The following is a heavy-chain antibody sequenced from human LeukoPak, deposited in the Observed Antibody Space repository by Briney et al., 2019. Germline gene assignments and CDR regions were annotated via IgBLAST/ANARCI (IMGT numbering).Heavy chain of an antibody. CDR3: AGGGGLLTDS. Sequence: GGSLRLSCEVSGSTLSNLWMSWVRQAPGKGLEWVANIKQDGSETAYVDSVKSRFTISRDNAKNSLFLQMNSLRGDDTAVYYCAGGGGLLTDSWGQGTLVTVSS. V-gene: IGHV3-7*04. CDR1: GSTLSNLW. J-gene: IGHJ5*01. CDR2: IKQDGSET. D-gene: IGHD4-23*01.